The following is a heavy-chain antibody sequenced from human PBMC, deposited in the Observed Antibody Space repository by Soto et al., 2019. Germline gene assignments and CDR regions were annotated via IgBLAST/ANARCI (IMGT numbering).Heavy chain of an antibody. CDR1: GYTFTSYG. D-gene: IGHD2-2*01. CDR3: ARDQDIVVVPAAVSFDY. V-gene: IGHV1-18*01. J-gene: IGHJ4*02. CDR2: ISAYNGNT. Sequence: QVPLVQSGAEVKKPGASVKVSCKASGYTFTSYGISWVRQAPGQGLEWMGWISAYNGNTNYAQKLQGRVTMTTDTSTSTAYMELRSLRSDDTAVYYCARDQDIVVVPAAVSFDYWGQGTLVTVSS.